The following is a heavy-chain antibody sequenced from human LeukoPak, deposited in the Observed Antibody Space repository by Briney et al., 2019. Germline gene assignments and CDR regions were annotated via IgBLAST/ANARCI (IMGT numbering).Heavy chain of an antibody. Sequence: GGSLRLSCAASGFAFSTYAMHWVRQAPGKGLEWVAVISYDGNTKYYADSVKGRFTISRDNSKNTLYLQMNSLRAEDTAVYYCTRRGGGLSFDYWGQGTLVTVSS. D-gene: IGHD2-8*02. CDR1: GFAFSTYA. J-gene: IGHJ4*02. CDR2: ISYDGNTK. CDR3: TRRGGGLSFDY. V-gene: IGHV3-30-3*01.